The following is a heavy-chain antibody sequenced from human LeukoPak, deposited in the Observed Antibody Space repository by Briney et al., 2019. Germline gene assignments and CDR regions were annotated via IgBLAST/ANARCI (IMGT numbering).Heavy chain of an antibody. Sequence: GRSLRLSCAASGFTFSSYAMHWVRQAPGKGLEWVANIKQDGSERYYVDSVKGRFTISRDNAKNSLYLQMNSLRAEDTAVYYCATSVTGNLYYFDYWGQETLVTVSS. CDR3: ATSVTGNLYYFDY. V-gene: IGHV3-7*01. J-gene: IGHJ4*02. CDR1: GFTFSSYA. D-gene: IGHD3-9*01. CDR2: IKQDGSER.